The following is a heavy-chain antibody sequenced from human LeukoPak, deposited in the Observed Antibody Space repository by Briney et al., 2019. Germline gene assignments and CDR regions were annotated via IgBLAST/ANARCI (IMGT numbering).Heavy chain of an antibody. Sequence: PGGSLRLSCAASGFTFSSYWMSWVRQAPGKGLEWVANIKQDGSEKYYVDSVKGRFTISRDNAKNSLYLQMNSLRAEDTAVYYCARDRCDSTTCQYYYYGMDVWGQGTTVTVSS. CDR2: IKQDGSEK. CDR1: GFTFSSYW. V-gene: IGHV3-7*03. D-gene: IGHD2-2*01. CDR3: ARDRCDSTTCQYYYYGMDV. J-gene: IGHJ6*02.